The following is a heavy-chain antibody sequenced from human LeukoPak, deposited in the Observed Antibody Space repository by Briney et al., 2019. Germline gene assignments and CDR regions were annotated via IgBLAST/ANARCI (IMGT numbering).Heavy chain of an antibody. D-gene: IGHD3-10*01. CDR1: GGSISSSNW. CDR2: IYHTGST. Sequence: SGTLSLTCAVSGGSISSSNWWSWVRQPPGKGLEWIGEIYHTGSTNYNPSLKSRVTISVDTSKNQFSLKLSSVTAADTAVYYCARGATMVRGERPYFDYWGQGTLVTVSS. CDR3: ARGATMVRGERPYFDY. V-gene: IGHV4-4*02. J-gene: IGHJ4*02.